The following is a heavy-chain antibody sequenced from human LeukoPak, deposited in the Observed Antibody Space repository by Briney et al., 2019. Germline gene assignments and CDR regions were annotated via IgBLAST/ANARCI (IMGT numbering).Heavy chain of an antibody. CDR3: ARGYCSSTSCYRSNYYYMDV. J-gene: IGHJ6*03. Sequence: SETLSLTCNVSGGSISGYHWSWIRQPPGKGLEWLGYIYYSGSSNYNPSLKSRVTISVDRSKNQFSLKLSSVTAADTAVYYCARGYCSSTSCYRSNYYYMDVWGKGTTVTVSS. CDR2: IYYSGSS. CDR1: GGSISGYH. D-gene: IGHD2-2*02. V-gene: IGHV4-59*12.